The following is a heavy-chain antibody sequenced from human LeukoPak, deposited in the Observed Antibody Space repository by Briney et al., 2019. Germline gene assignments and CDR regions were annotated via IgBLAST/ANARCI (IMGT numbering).Heavy chain of an antibody. Sequence: SETLSLTCTVSGGSISNYYWSWIRQPPGKGLEWIGYIYYSGSTNYNPSLKSRVTISVDTSKNQFSLKLSSVTAADTAVYYCARSGVSQRWGQGTLVTVSS. CDR1: GGSISNYY. CDR3: ARSGVSQR. V-gene: IGHV4-59*01. D-gene: IGHD7-27*01. J-gene: IGHJ4*02. CDR2: IYYSGST.